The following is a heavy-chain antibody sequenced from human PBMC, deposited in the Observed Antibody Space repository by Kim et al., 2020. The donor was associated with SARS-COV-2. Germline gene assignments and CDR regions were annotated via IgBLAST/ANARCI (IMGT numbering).Heavy chain of an antibody. V-gene: IGHV1-69*01. Sequence: QKFQGRVTITADESTSTAYMELSSLRSEDTAVYYCARDRGDYYGSGSYHYWGQGTLVTVSS. CDR3: ARDRGDYYGSGSYHY. D-gene: IGHD3-10*01. J-gene: IGHJ4*02.